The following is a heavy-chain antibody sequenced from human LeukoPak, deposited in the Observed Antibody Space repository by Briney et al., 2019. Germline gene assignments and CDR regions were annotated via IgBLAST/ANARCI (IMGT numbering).Heavy chain of an antibody. CDR3: ARDGYHDRQLDY. V-gene: IGHV3-30*03. Sequence: GGSLRLSCAASGFTFSSYGMHWVRQAPGKGLEWVAVISYDGSNKYYADSVKGRFTISRDNSKNTLYLQMNSLRAEDTAVYYCARDGYHDRQLDYWGQGTLVTVSS. J-gene: IGHJ4*02. CDR1: GFTFSSYG. CDR2: ISYDGSNK. D-gene: IGHD3-22*01.